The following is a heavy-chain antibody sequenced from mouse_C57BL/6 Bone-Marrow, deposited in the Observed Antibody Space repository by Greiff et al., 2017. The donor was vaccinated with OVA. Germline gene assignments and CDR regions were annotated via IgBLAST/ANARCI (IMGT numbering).Heavy chain of an antibody. CDR3: ARYCGSSYWYFDV. D-gene: IGHD1-1*01. CDR2: IYWDDDK. CDR1: GFSLSTSGMG. J-gene: IGHJ1*03. V-gene: IGHV8-12*01. Sequence: QVQLKECGPGILQSSQTLSLTCSFSGFSLSTSGMGVSWLRQPSGKGLEWLAHIYWDDDKRYNPSLKSRPTISKDTSRNQVFLKITSVDTADTATYYCARYCGSSYWYFDVWGTGTTVTVSA.